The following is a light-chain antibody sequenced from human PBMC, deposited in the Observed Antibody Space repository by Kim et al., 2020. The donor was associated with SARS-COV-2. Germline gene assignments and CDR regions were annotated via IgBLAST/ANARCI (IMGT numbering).Light chain of an antibody. CDR1: PGPVTSGHY. V-gene: IGLV7-46*01. CDR2: DTD. J-gene: IGLJ3*02. Sequence: AVVTQEPSLTVSPGGTVTLTCDSSPGPVTSGHYPFWFQQKPGQAPRTLIYDTDNRHSWTPARFSGSLLGDKAALTLSGAQPEDEADYYCLLSYSGARPWVFGGGTKLTVL. CDR3: LLSYSGARPWV.